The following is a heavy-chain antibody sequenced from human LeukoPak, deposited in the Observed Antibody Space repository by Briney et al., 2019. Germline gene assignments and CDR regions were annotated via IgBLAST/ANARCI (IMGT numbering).Heavy chain of an antibody. CDR3: ARRGYSSGWHYFDY. CDR1: GGSISNYY. V-gene: IGHV4-59*08. J-gene: IGHJ4*02. D-gene: IGHD6-19*01. CDR2: IYYSGST. Sequence: SETLSLTCTVSGGSISNYYWNWIRQPPGKGLGFIGYIYYSGSTTYNPSLKSRVTISVDTSKNQFSLKLISVTAADTAVYYCARRGYSSGWHYFDYWGQGTLVTVSS.